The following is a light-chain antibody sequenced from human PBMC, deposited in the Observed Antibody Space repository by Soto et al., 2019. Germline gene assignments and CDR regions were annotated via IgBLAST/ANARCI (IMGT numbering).Light chain of an antibody. CDR1: QSLVYSDANTY. Sequence: DVVMTQSPLSLPVTLGQPASISCRSSQSLVYSDANTYLHWFQQRPGQSPRRRIYKVSNRDSGVPDRFSGSGSGTDFTLKISGVEDEDVGVYYCMQGTHWAPTFGQGTKV. CDR3: MQGTHWAPT. J-gene: IGKJ1*01. CDR2: KVS. V-gene: IGKV2-30*01.